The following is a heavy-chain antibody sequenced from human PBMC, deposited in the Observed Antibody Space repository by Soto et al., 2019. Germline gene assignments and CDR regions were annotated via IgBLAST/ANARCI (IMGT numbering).Heavy chain of an antibody. V-gene: IGHV4-34*01. CDR1: GGSFSGYY. CDR2: INHSGST. CDR3: ARETATTWVYYSYYDGMDV. Sequence: SETLSLTCAVYGGSFSGYYWSWIRQPPGKGLEWIGEINHSGSTNYNPSLKSRVTISVDTSKNQFSLKLSSVTAADTAVYYCARETATTWVYYSYYDGMDVWGQRTTVTVSS. J-gene: IGHJ6*02. D-gene: IGHD1-7*01.